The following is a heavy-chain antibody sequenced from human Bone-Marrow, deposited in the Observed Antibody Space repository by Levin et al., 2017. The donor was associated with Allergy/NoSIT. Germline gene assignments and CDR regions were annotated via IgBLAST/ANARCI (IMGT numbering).Heavy chain of an antibody. J-gene: IGHJ4*02. CDR1: GFTFSSYA. Sequence: RAGGSLRLSCAASGFTFSSYAMSWVRQAPGKGLEWVSAISCSGGSTYYADTVQGRFTISRDNSKNTLYLQMNSLRAEDTAVYYCAKVAPVVTFDYWGQGTLVTVSS. CDR3: AKVAPVVTFDY. CDR2: ISCSGGST. V-gene: IGHV3-23*01. D-gene: IGHD4-23*01.